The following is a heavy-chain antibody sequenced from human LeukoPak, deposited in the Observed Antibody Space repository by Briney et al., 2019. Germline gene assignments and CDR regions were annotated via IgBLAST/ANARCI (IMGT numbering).Heavy chain of an antibody. J-gene: IGHJ3*02. CDR2: INPSGGST. CDR1: GYTFTGYY. D-gene: IGHD3-22*01. Sequence: GASVKVSCKASGYTFTGYYMHWVRQAPGQGLEWMGIINPSGGSTSYAQKFQGRVTMTRDTSTSTVYMELSSLRSEDTAVYYCAIILWSSGCYYGGDAFDIWGQGTMVTVSS. V-gene: IGHV1-46*01. CDR3: AIILWSSGCYYGGDAFDI.